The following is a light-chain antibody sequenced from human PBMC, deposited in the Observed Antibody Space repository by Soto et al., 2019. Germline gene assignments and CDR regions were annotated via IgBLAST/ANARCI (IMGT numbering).Light chain of an antibody. CDR3: HQYAYSRT. Sequence: EIVLTQSPGTLSLSPGERATLSCRASQTVTSSYLAWYQRKPGQAPRLLISGASSRATGIPDRFSGSGSGTDFTLTISRLEPEDFAVYYCHQYAYSRTFGQGTKVEI. CDR1: QTVTSSY. CDR2: GAS. V-gene: IGKV3-20*01. J-gene: IGKJ1*01.